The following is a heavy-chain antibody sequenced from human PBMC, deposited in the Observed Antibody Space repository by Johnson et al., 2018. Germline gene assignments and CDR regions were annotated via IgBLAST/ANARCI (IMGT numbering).Heavy chain of an antibody. CDR2: IHYSGST. CDR3: AGFCSGGTCPDY. D-gene: IGHD2-15*01. J-gene: IGHJ4*02. CDR1: TGSINSYY. V-gene: IGHV4-59*01. Sequence: QVQLQESGPGLVKPSETLSLTCSVSTGSINSYYWTWIRQPPGKGLEWIGNIHYSGSTKSNPSLKSRVTMSVDTSKKQNSLRLTSVTAADTAVYYCAGFCSGGTCPDYWGQGTLVTVSS.